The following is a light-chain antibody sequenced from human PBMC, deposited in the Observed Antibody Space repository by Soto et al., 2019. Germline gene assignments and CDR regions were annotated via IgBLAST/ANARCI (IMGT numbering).Light chain of an antibody. CDR1: QSFRSSY. J-gene: IGKJ4*01. CDR3: QQYGSYPGFT. V-gene: IGKV3-20*01. CDR2: AAS. Sequence: EIVLTQSPGTLSLSPGERATLSCRASQSFRSSYLAWYQQRPGQAPRLLIYAASRRATGIPDRFSGSGSGTDFTLTISRLEPEDYAVYYCQQYGSYPGFTFGGGTKVEIK.